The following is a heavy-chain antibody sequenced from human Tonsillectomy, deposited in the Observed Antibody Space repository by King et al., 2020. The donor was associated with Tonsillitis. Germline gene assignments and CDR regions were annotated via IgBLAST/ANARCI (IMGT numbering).Heavy chain of an antibody. CDR1: GFTFSSYA. J-gene: IGHJ3*02. Sequence: VQLVESGGGLVRPGGSLRLSCAASGFTFSSYAMSWVRQAPGKGLEWVSAISGSGSSTYYADSVKGRFTISRDNSKNTLYLQMNSLRAEDTAVYYCASHSRAWDAFDIWGQGTMVTVSS. V-gene: IGHV3-23*04. CDR2: ISGSGSST. CDR3: ASHSRAWDAFDI.